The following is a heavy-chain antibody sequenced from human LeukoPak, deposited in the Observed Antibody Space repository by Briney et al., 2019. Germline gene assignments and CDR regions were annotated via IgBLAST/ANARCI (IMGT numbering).Heavy chain of an antibody. CDR3: VRDAVSTVTAGGIDY. J-gene: IGHJ4*02. CDR2: ISAYSGNT. V-gene: IGHV1-18*01. CDR1: GYTLTNYG. Sequence: ASVKVSCKASGYTLTNYGISWVRQAPGQGLEWMAWISAYSGNTEYAQKMQGRVTMTTDTSTSTAYMELRNLISDDSAVYFCVRDAVSTVTAGGIDYWGQGTLVTVSS. D-gene: IGHD2-21*02.